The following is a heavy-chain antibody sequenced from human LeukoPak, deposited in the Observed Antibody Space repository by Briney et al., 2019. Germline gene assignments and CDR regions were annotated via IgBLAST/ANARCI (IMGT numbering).Heavy chain of an antibody. J-gene: IGHJ4*02. CDR3: ATGAESASGSYSVFDC. V-gene: IGHV1-24*01. Sequence: ASVKVSCKVSGYTLTELSMHWVRQAPGEGLEWMGGFDPEDGETIYAQKFQGRVTMTEDTSTDTAYMELSSLRSEDTAVYYCATGAESASGSYSVFDCWGQGTLVTVSS. CDR1: GYTLTELS. D-gene: IGHD1-26*01. CDR2: FDPEDGET.